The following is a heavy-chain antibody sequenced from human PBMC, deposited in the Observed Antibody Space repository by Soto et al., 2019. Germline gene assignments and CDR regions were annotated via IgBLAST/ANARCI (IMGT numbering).Heavy chain of an antibody. V-gene: IGHV4-31*03. CDR1: GGSISSGGYY. CDR2: IYYSGST. D-gene: IGHD3-10*01. Sequence: SETLSLTCTVSGGSISSGGYYWSWIRQHPGKGLEWIGYIYYSGSTYYNPSLKSRVTISVDTSKNQFSLKLSSVTAADTAVYYCARYYGSGSYYNGNWFDPWGQGTLVTVSS. J-gene: IGHJ5*02. CDR3: ARYYGSGSYYNGNWFDP.